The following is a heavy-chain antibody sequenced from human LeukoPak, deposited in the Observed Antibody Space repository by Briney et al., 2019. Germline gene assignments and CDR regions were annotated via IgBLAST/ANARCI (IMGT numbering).Heavy chain of an antibody. CDR3: AKSYYYDSSGYNYGFHYYYGMDV. CDR1: GFTFSSYV. J-gene: IGHJ6*02. V-gene: IGHV3-23*01. CDR2: ISGGGGNT. D-gene: IGHD3-22*01. Sequence: GGSLRLSCAVSGFTFSSYVMSWVRQAPGKGLEGVSGISGGGGNTYYADSVKGRFTISRDKSKNTLYLQMNSLRAEDTAVYYCAKSYYYDSSGYNYGFHYYYGMDVWGQGTTVTVSS.